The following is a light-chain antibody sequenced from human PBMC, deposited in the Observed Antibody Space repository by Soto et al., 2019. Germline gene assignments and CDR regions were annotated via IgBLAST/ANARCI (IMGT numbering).Light chain of an antibody. V-gene: IGLV2-14*02. CDR1: SSDVGRYSL. J-gene: IGLJ1*01. Sequence: QSVLAQPASVSGSPGQSITISCTGTSSDVGRYSLVSWYQQHPGKAPKLMISEDHKRPSGVSNRFSGSKSGNTASLTISGLQAEDEADYYCTSYTTSTHVFGTGTKVTVL. CDR3: TSYTTSTHV. CDR2: EDH.